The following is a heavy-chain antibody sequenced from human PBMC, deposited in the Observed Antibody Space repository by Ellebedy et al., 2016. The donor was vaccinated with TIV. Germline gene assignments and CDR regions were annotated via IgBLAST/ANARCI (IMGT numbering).Heavy chain of an antibody. CDR2: ISYDGSNK. CDR3: AKAHYDFWNGNIDY. V-gene: IGHV3-30*18. CDR1: GLTFSPYS. J-gene: IGHJ4*02. Sequence: GESLKISXAASGLTFSPYSMNWVRQAPGKGLEWVAVISYDGSNKYYADSVKGRFTISRDNSKNTLYLQMNSLRAEDTAVYYCAKAHYDFWNGNIDYWGQGTLVTVSS. D-gene: IGHD3-3*01.